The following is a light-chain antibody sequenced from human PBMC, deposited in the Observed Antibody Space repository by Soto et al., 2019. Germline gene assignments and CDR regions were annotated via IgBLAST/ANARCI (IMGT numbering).Light chain of an antibody. CDR1: QSVRRN. CDR3: QQYHSWTPT. V-gene: IGKV3-15*01. Sequence: EILMTQYPATLSVSPGERATLSCRASQSVRRNLDWYQKKPGKAPRLLIYGASTRATVIPAGFSGSGYGTELTITISSMKHEDFEVYYCQQYHSWTPTFGQGTKVDIK. J-gene: IGKJ1*01. CDR2: GAS.